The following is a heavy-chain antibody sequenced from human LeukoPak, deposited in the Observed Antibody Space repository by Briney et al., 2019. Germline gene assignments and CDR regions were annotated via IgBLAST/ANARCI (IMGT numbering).Heavy chain of an antibody. J-gene: IGHJ4*02. CDR1: GLTFSDYH. Sequence: GGSLRLSCAASGLTFSDYHMSWIRQAPGKGLEWVSHISDNGRTKYYANSVQGRFTVSRDNAKNSLYLQMNSLRADDTAVYYCATVHFGYFTFWGQGTLVTVSS. CDR3: ATVHFGYFTF. D-gene: IGHD3-3*01. CDR2: ISDNGRTK. V-gene: IGHV3-11*01.